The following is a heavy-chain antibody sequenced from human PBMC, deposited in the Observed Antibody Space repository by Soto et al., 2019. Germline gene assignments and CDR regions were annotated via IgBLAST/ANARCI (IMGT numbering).Heavy chain of an antibody. D-gene: IGHD3-22*01. CDR3: ARLINYDNIGLPDAFDI. CDR1: GGSISSSTYY. V-gene: IGHV4-39*01. CDR2: IYYSGST. Sequence: SETLSLTCTVSGGSISSSTYYWGWVRQPPGKGLEWVGSIYYSGSTYYKPSLKSRVTISVDTSKNQFSLNLSSVTAAGTAVYSCARLINYDNIGLPDAFDIWGQGTMVT. J-gene: IGHJ3*02.